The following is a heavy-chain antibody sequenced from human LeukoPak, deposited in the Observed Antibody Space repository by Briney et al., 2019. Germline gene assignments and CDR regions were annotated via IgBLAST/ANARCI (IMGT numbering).Heavy chain of an antibody. CDR2: IYYSGST. Sequence: PSETLSLICTVSGGSISSSSYYGSWIRQPPGEGLEWIGYIYYSGSTNYNPSLKSRVTISVDTSKNQFSLKLSSVTAADTAEYYCARRGSSGSYYYFDYWGQGTLVTVSS. V-gene: IGHV4-61*05. J-gene: IGHJ4*02. CDR1: GGSISSSSYY. CDR3: ARRGSSGSYYYFDY. D-gene: IGHD6-19*01.